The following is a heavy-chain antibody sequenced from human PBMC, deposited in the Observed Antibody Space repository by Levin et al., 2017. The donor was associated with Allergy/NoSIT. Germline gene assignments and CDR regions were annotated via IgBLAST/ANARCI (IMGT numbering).Heavy chain of an antibody. V-gene: IGHV3-53*01. CDR3: ARDLGYGDYGNGMDV. CDR2: IYSGGST. J-gene: IGHJ6*02. Sequence: GESLKISCAASGFTVSSNYMSWVRQAPGKGLEWVSVIYSGGSTYYADSVKGRFTISRDNSKNTLYLQMNSLRAEDTGVYYCARDLGYGDYGNGMDVWGQGTTVTVSS. CDR1: GFTVSSNY. D-gene: IGHD4-17*01.